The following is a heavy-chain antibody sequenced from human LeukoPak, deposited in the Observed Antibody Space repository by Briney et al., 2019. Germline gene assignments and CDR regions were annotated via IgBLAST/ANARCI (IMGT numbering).Heavy chain of an antibody. D-gene: IGHD3-22*01. Sequence: GASLTVSCKASGYTFTVYYMHWVRQAPGQGLEWMGWINPNSGDTKTAQKFQDRVTMTRETSLSTVYMQLSRLRSDDAAVYYCARGWSYYYDSNGYLDYWGQGALVTVSS. V-gene: IGHV1-2*02. CDR1: GYTFTVYY. CDR3: ARGWSYYYDSNGYLDY. CDR2: INPNSGDT. J-gene: IGHJ4*02.